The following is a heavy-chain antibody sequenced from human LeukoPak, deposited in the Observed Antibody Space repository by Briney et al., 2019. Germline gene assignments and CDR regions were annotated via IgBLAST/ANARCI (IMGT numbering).Heavy chain of an antibody. D-gene: IGHD6-19*01. J-gene: IGHJ5*02. CDR2: SDASGGAT. CDR3: AKGSGSGWYGWFAP. CDR1: GYTFSAYA. Sequence: PGGSLRLSCAASGYTFSAYAMYWVRQAPGKGLEWVSSSDASGGATYYADSVKGRFSISRDNSKNPFYLQMNNLRAEDTAVYFCAKGSGSGWYGWFAPWGQGTLVTVSS. V-gene: IGHV3-23*01.